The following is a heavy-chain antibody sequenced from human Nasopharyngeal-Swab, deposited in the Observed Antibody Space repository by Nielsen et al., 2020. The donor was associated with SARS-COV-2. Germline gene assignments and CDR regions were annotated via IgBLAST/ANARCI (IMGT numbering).Heavy chain of an antibody. J-gene: IGHJ6*02. CDR2: INAGNGNA. Sequence: ASVKVFCKASGYTFINYIIHWVRQAPGQRLEWMGWINAGNGNANFSQKFQGRVTISRDTSASTAYMELSSLRSEDTAVYYCARENGDTSPFFFYYYETDVWGQGSTVTVSS. V-gene: IGHV1-3*01. CDR1: GYTFINYI. D-gene: IGHD2-21*02. CDR3: ARENGDTSPFFFYYYETDV.